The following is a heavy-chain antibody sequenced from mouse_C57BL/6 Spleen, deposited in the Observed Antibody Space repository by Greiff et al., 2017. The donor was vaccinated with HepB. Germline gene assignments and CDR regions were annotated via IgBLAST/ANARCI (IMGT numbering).Heavy chain of an antibody. CDR2: FYPGSGSI. CDR3: ARHEYYYGSREYFDV. Sequence: QVHVKQSGAELVKPGASVKLSCKASGYTFTEYTIHWVKQRSGQGLEWIGWFYPGSGSIKYNEKFKDKATLTADKSSSTVYMELSRLTSEDSAVYFCARHEYYYGSREYFDVWGTGTTATVSS. CDR1: GYTFTEYT. V-gene: IGHV1-62-2*01. D-gene: IGHD1-1*01. J-gene: IGHJ1*03.